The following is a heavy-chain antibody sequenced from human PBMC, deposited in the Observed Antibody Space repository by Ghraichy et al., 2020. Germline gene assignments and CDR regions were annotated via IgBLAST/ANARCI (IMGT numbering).Heavy chain of an antibody. CDR2: IYPGDSDT. J-gene: IGHJ5*02. D-gene: IGHD3-9*01. V-gene: IGHV5-51*01. CDR3: ARLFWVADTQTWFDP. Sequence: GESLNISCKGSGYSFTSYWIGWVRQIPGKGLEWMGIIYPGDSDTRYSTSFQGQVTISAYKSINTAYLQWSSLKASDTAMYYCARLFWVADTQTWFDPWGQGTLVTVSS. CDR1: GYSFTSYW.